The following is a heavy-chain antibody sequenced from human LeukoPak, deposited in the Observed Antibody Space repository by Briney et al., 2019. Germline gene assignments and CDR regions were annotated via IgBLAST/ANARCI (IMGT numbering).Heavy chain of an antibody. Sequence: SETLSLTCAVYGGSFSGYYWSWIRQPPGKGLEWIGEINHSGSTNYNPSLKSRVTISVDTSKNQFSLKLSSVTAADTAVYYCARVESVVPAAIWYYFDYWGQGTLVTVS. CDR1: GGSFSGYY. CDR2: INHSGST. CDR3: ARVESVVPAAIWYYFDY. D-gene: IGHD2-2*02. V-gene: IGHV4-34*01. J-gene: IGHJ4*02.